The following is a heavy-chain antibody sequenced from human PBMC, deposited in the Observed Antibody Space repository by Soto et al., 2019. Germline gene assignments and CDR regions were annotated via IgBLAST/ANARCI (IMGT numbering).Heavy chain of an antibody. CDR1: GGSISSSSYY. J-gene: IGHJ4*02. D-gene: IGHD2-15*01. Sequence: QLQLQESGPGLVKPSETLSLTCTVSGGSISSSSYYWGWIRQPPGKGLEWIGSIYYSGNTYYTPSLKSRVTISVDTSKNQFSLKRCSVTAADTAVYYCAREGGRYCTGGSCQVDYWGQGTLVTVSS. CDR2: IYYSGNT. CDR3: AREGGRYCTGGSCQVDY. V-gene: IGHV4-39*02.